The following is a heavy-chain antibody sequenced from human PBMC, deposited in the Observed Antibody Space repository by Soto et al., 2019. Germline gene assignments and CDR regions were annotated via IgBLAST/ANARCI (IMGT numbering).Heavy chain of an antibody. V-gene: IGHV3-74*01. D-gene: IGHD3-22*01. CDR3: AREKYYDDRSGYYPP. Sequence: GGSLRLSCVGSGFTFSSTWMHWVRQVAGKGLDWVSRISPDGSTTNDADSVKGRFTISRDNAKNSLYLQMNSLRAEDTAVYHCAREKYYDDRSGYYPPWGRGTLVTVSA. CDR2: ISPDGSTT. J-gene: IGHJ5*02. CDR1: GFTFSSTW.